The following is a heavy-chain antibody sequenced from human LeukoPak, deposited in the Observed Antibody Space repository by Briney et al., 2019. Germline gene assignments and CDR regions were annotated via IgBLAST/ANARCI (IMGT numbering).Heavy chain of an antibody. Sequence: GGSLRLSCAASGFTFTSYYMHWVRQAPGKGLEWVSVIYSGGSTYYADSVKGRFTISRDNSKNTLYLQMNSLRAEDTAVYYCARRREPAAAFDYWGQGTLVTVSS. CDR2: IYSGGST. CDR3: ARRREPAAAFDY. J-gene: IGHJ4*02. CDR1: GFTFTSYY. V-gene: IGHV3-53*01. D-gene: IGHD2-2*01.